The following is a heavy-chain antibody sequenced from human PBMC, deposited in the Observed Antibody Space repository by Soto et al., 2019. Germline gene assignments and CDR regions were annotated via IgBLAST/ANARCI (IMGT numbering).Heavy chain of an antibody. CDR1: GFTFNSAW. V-gene: IGHV3-15*01. Sequence: EVQLVESGGGLVNPGGSLRLSCAVSGFTFNSAWMTWVRQAPGKGLEWVARIKSKIDGGTTDYAAPVKGRFAISRDDSKNALYLQINSLKTEDTAVYYCTTVIAPNGIFIPYLGQGTLVTVSS. J-gene: IGHJ4*02. D-gene: IGHD6-13*01. CDR2: IKSKIDGGTT. CDR3: TTVIAPNGIFIPY.